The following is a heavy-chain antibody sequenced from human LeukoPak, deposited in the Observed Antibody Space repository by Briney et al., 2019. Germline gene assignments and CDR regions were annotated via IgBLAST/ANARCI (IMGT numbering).Heavy chain of an antibody. J-gene: IGHJ6*02. CDR1: GYTFTGYY. Sequence: ASVKVSCKASGYTFTGYYMHWVRQAPGQGLEWMGWINPNSGGTNYAQKFQGRVTMTRDTSISTAYMELSRLRSDDTAVYYCARDLGAMVTFCGMDVWGQGTTVTVSS. D-gene: IGHD5-18*01. CDR2: INPNSGGT. V-gene: IGHV1-2*02. CDR3: ARDLGAMVTFCGMDV.